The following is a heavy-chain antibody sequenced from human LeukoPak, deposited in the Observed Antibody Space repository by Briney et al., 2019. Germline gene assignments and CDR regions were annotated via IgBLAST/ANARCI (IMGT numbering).Heavy chain of an antibody. D-gene: IGHD3-22*01. J-gene: IGHJ3*02. CDR2: CDPEDGET. Sequence: ASVKVSCKVSGYTLTELSMHWVRQAPGKGLEWMGGCDPEDGETIYAQKFQGRVTMTEDTSTDTAYMELSSLRSEDTAVYYCATVYDSSDAFDIWGQGTMVTVSS. CDR3: ATVYDSSDAFDI. V-gene: IGHV1-24*01. CDR1: GYTLTELS.